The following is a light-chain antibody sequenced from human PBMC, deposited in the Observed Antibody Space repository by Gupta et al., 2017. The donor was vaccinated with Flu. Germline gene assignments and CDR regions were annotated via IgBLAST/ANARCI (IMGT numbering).Light chain of an antibody. CDR2: WAS. CDR1: QSVLYSSNNKNY. V-gene: IGKV4-1*01. Sequence: DIVLTQSPDSLAVSLGERATINCKSRQSVLYSSNNKNYLAWYQQKSGQPPKLLIYWASTRESGVPDRFSGSGSGTDFTLTISSLQAEDVAVYYCRQDDSTPWTFGQGTKVEIK. CDR3: RQDDSTPWT. J-gene: IGKJ1*01.